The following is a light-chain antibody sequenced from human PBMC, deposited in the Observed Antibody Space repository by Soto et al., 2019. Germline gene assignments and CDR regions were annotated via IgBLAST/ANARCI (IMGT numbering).Light chain of an antibody. Sequence: EIVMTQSPATLSVSPGERATLSCRASQSVSSNLAWYPQRPGQAPRLLIYGASTRATGIPARFSGSGSGTEFTLTISSLQSADFAVYYCQQYNNWPFPAWTVGQGTKVEIK. CDR2: GAS. CDR3: QQYNNWPFPAWT. V-gene: IGKV3-15*01. CDR1: QSVSSN. J-gene: IGKJ1*01.